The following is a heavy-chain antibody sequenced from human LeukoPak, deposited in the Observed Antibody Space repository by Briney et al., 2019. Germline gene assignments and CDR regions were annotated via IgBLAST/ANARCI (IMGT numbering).Heavy chain of an antibody. D-gene: IGHD3-16*02. CDR1: GFSFNTFG. J-gene: IGHJ4*02. CDR2: IGHDGTYQ. V-gene: IGHV3-30*02. Sequence: PGGSLRLSCAASGFSFNTFGMHWVRQAPGKGLEWVAVIGHDGTYQLYADSVKGRFTISRDNSKNTLYLQMNSLRAEDTAVYYCARWVIAYWGQGTLVTVSS. CDR3: ARWVIAY.